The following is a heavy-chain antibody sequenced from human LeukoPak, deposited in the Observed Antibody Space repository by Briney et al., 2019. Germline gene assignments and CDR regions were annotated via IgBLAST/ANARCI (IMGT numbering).Heavy chain of an antibody. V-gene: IGHV3-30*04. CDR3: ARGMSLYGDFDY. Sequence: PGGSLRLSCAASGFIFSGYPMHWVRQGPGKGLEWMAVISYDGSNKYYPDPVKGRFTISRDNSKNTLYLQMNSLRAEDTAVYYCARGMSLYGDFDYWGQGTLVTVSS. CDR2: ISYDGSNK. D-gene: IGHD4-17*01. J-gene: IGHJ4*02. CDR1: GFIFSGYP.